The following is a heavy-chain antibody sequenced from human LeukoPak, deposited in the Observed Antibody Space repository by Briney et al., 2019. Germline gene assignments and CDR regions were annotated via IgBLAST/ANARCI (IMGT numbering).Heavy chain of an antibody. CDR3: AREAAVAGFDY. CDR1: GGSISSYY. Sequence: PPETLSLTCTVSGGSISSYYWTWIRQPPGKGLEWIGYIHYSGSTNYNPSLKIRLTISVDTSKNQFSLKLTSVTAADTAVYYCAREAAVAGFDYWGQGTLVTVSS. D-gene: IGHD6-19*01. V-gene: IGHV4-59*12. CDR2: IHYSGST. J-gene: IGHJ4*02.